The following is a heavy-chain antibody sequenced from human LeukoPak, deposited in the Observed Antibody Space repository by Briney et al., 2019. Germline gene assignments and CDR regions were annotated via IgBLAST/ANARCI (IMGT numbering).Heavy chain of an antibody. CDR3: ARAPYDYGSPCLDY. CDR1: GGSISSGSYY. CDR2: IYTSGST. V-gene: IGHV4-61*02. D-gene: IGHD4-17*01. J-gene: IGHJ4*02. Sequence: NPSETLSLTCTVSGGSISSGSYYWSWIRQPAGKGLEWIGRIYTSGSTNYNPSLKSRVTISVDTSKNQFSLKLSSVTAADTAVYYCARAPYDYGSPCLDYWGQGTLVTVSS.